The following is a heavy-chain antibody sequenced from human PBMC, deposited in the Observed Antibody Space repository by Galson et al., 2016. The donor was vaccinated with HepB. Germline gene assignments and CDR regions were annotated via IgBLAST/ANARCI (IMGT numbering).Heavy chain of an antibody. CDR3: SIRGSYNSGSYSPLDQ. Sequence: QSGAEVKKPGESLKISCQGSGFGFSNYWLGWVRQMSGKGLEWMGAIYSADSDTRYSPSFQGQVTMTFDKSTTTAYLQWSSLKASDTAMYYFSIRGSYNSGSYSPLDQWGQGTLVTVSS. CDR1: GFGFSNYW. D-gene: IGHD6-19*01. V-gene: IGHV5-51*01. J-gene: IGHJ4*02. CDR2: IYSADSDT.